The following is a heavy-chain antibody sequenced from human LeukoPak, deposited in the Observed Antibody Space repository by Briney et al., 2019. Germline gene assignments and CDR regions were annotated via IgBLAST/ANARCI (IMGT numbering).Heavy chain of an antibody. CDR1: GFTFSSYA. CDR2: ISYDGSNK. Sequence: GRSLRLSCAASGFTFSSYAMHWVRQAPGKGLEWVAVISYDGSNKYYADSVKGRFTISRDNSKNTLYLQMNSLRAEDTAVYYCAKDRRGFDPWGQGTLVTVSS. J-gene: IGHJ5*02. V-gene: IGHV3-30-3*01. CDR3: AKDRRGFDP.